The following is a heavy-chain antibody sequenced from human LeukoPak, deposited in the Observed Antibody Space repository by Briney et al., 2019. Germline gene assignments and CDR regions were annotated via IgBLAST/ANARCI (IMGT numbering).Heavy chain of an antibody. D-gene: IGHD4-23*01. V-gene: IGHV3-23*01. J-gene: IGHJ4*02. CDR2: ISSSADST. CDR1: GFTFSSYA. Sequence: GGSLRLSCEASGFTFSSYAMSWVRQAPGKGLAWVSVISSSADSTYYADSVKGRFTISRDNSKNTLYLQINNLRAEDTAVYYCAKPLEKYTYGGNFDYWGQGILVTVSS. CDR3: AKPLEKYTYGGNFDY.